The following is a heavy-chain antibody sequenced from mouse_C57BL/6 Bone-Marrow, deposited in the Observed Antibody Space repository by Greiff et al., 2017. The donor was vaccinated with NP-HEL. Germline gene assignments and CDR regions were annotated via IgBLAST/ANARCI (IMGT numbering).Heavy chain of an antibody. J-gene: IGHJ4*01. D-gene: IGHD4-1*01. CDR1: GFTFSSYG. CDR2: ISSGGSYT. V-gene: IGHV5-6*01. CDR3: ARHNWEDAMDY. Sequence: EVQLVESGGDLVKPGGSLKLSCAASGFTFSSYGMSWVRQTPDKRLEWVATISSGGSYTYYPDSVKGRFTISRDNAKNTLYLQMSSLKSEDTAMYYCARHNWEDAMDYWVQGTSVTVSS.